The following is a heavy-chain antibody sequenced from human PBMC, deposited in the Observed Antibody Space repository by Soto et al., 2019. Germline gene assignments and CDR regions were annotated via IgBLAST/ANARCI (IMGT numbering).Heavy chain of an antibody. CDR1: GFSFTYYA. V-gene: IGHV1-3*01. CDR2: LSCGSGNT. Sequence: GASVKVSCKSSGFSFTYYAIHWLRQDPGQRPQWMGWLSCGSGNTKYSQDFQGTVTFTRDTFATTAYLELSSLRSEDTAVYYCAMVPPWGHSAGDYSIQPYDSWGQGTPVTVSS. J-gene: IGHJ4*02. CDR3: AMVPPWGHSAGDYSIQPYDS. D-gene: IGHD3-10*01.